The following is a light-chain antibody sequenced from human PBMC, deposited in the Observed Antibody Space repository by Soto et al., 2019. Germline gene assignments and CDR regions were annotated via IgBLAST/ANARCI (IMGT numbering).Light chain of an antibody. CDR1: QNVFGW. CDR3: QQSYSPSWT. V-gene: IGKV1-5*01. Sequence: DIQMTQSPSTLSASVGDRVTITFRASQNVFGWLAWYQQKPGTAPKVLIYHASNLQSGVPSRFSGSGSGTDFTLTISSLQPEDFATYYCQQSYSPSWTFGQGTKVDIK. J-gene: IGKJ1*01. CDR2: HAS.